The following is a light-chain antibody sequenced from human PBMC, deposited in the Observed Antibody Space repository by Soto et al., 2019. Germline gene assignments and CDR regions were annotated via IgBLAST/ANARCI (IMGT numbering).Light chain of an antibody. J-gene: IGKJ1*01. CDR3: QQYGSSPRT. Sequence: EIVLTHSPGTLSLSPGERATLSCRATQSITGSYLAWYQQKPGQAHRLLIYGASSRATGIPDRFSGSGSGTDFTLTISRLEPEDFAVYYCQQYGSSPRTFGQGTKVEIK. CDR1: QSITGSY. CDR2: GAS. V-gene: IGKV3-20*01.